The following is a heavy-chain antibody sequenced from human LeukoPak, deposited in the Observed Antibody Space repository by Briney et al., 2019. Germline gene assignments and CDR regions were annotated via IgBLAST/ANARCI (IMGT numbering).Heavy chain of an antibody. CDR3: AGYGGSYPYYMDV. V-gene: IGHV3-64*01. Sequence: GGSLRLSCAASGFTFSSYATHWVRQAPGKGLEYVSAISSNGGSTYYANSVKGRFTISRDNSKNTLYLQMNSLRAEDTAVYYCAGYGGSYPYYMDVWGKGTTVTISS. CDR1: GFTFSSYA. D-gene: IGHD1-26*01. CDR2: ISSNGGST. J-gene: IGHJ6*03.